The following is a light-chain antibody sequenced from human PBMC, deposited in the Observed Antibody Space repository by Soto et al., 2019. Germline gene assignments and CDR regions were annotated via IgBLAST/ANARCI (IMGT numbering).Light chain of an antibody. CDR2: RAS. J-gene: IGKJ3*01. Sequence: EILVTQTPGTISWLPGRGATRSRMARQSVSSSHLAWYQQKPGQDPSLLSYRASSRATRNPDRCSGSGSATDITSTSSRLQPEDCAVYYCQQYGSSPSTFGRGTKVDIK. CDR1: QSVSSSH. V-gene: IGKV3-20*01. CDR3: QQYGSSPST.